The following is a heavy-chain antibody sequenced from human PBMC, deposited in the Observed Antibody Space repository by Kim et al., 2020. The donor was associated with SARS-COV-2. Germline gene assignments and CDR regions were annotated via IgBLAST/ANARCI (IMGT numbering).Heavy chain of an antibody. Sequence: GESLKISCKGTGYRFTTYWIAWVRQMPGKGLEWMGIIYPADSDARYSPSFQGQVTISADKSISTAYLQWNSLKASDTAIYFCTRLGATTAPYYFDFWGQGTLGTVSS. J-gene: IGHJ4*02. CDR1: GYRFTTYW. CDR3: TRLGATTAPYYFDF. D-gene: IGHD3-16*01. V-gene: IGHV5-51*01. CDR2: IYPADSDA.